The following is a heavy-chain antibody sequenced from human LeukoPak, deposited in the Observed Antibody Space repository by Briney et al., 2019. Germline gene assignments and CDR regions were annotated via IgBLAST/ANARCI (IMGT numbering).Heavy chain of an antibody. V-gene: IGHV3-30*04. J-gene: IGHJ4*02. CDR2: ISYNGGKK. D-gene: IGHD3-22*01. CDR3: ARQESRNYYYEGLDY. Sequence: GGSLRLSCAASGFSFSSYAIHWVRQAPGKGLEWVALISYNGGKKDYADSVKGQFTIDRDNSKNTVYLQMNSLRPDDTAIYFCARQESRNYYYEGLDYWGQGNLVTVSS. CDR1: GFSFSSYA.